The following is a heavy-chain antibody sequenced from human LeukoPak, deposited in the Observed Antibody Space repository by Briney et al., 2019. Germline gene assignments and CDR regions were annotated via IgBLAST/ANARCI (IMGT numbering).Heavy chain of an antibody. D-gene: IGHD5-18*01. CDR2: IYHSGST. V-gene: IGHV4-34*01. J-gene: IGHJ5*02. CDR3: ARDVTDTAMVTNWFDP. Sequence: PSETLSLTCAVYGGSFSGYYWSWIRQPPGKGLEWIGEIYHSGSTNYNPSLKSRVTISVDKSKNQFSLKLSSVTAADTAVYYCARDVTDTAMVTNWFDPWGQGTLVTVSS. CDR1: GGSFSGYY.